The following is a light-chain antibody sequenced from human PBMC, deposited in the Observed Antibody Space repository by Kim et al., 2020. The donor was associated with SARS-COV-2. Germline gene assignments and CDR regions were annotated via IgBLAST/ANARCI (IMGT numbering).Light chain of an antibody. J-gene: IGLJ3*02. CDR3: AAWDDSLSAVV. CDR1: GSNIGNND. Sequence: GHRVTISCSGSGSNIGNNDISWFQQLPGTAPKLLIYRDSRRPSGVPERFSGSKSGTSATLPISGLRSEDEADYYCAAWDDSLSAVVFGGGTQLTVL. V-gene: IGLV1-47*01. CDR2: RDS.